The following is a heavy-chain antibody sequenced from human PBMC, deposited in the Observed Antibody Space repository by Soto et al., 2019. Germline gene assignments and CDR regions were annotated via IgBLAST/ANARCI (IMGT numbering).Heavy chain of an antibody. CDR2: LVVGTGNT. CDR1: GFTFRSSA. Sequence: GASVKVSCKTSGFTFRSSAVQWVRQARGQRLEWIGWLVVGTGNTNYAQKFQQGVTISSDRSTNTVSMELSSLTSEDTAVYYCATGAYCSGGSCSEYYYYYYGMDLWGQGTTVTVSS. D-gene: IGHD2-15*01. J-gene: IGHJ6*02. V-gene: IGHV1-58*01. CDR3: ATGAYCSGGSCSEYYYYYYGMDL.